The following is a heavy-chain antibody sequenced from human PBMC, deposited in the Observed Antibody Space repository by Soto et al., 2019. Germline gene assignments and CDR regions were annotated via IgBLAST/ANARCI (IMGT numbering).Heavy chain of an antibody. D-gene: IGHD2-15*01. CDR1: GYTFTSYG. Sequence: ASVKVSCKASGYTFTSYGISWLRQSPGQGLEWMGWISAYNGNTNYAQKLQGRVTMTTDTSTSTAYMELRSLRSDDTAVYYCARDRGGGSSTRAWYYGMDVWGQGTTVTVSS. J-gene: IGHJ6*02. V-gene: IGHV1-18*04. CDR3: ARDRGGGSSTRAWYYGMDV. CDR2: ISAYNGNT.